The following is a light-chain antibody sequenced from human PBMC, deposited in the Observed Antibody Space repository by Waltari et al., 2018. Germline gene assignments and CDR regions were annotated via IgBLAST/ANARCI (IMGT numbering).Light chain of an antibody. V-gene: IGKV3-11*01. CDR3: QQRSNWPPVT. Sequence: EVLLTQSPATLSLSPGERATFSCRSSQSINTYLAWYQLKSGQAPRLLIYEAANRATGIPARFSGSGSGTDFTLTISSREPEDSAVYYCQQRSNWPPVTFGGGTKVEIK. J-gene: IGKJ4*01. CDR2: EAA. CDR1: QSINTY.